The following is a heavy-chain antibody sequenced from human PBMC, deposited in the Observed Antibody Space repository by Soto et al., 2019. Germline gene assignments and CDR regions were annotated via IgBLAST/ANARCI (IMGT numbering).Heavy chain of an antibody. CDR3: AGVIWFRGLDV. CDR1: GDSVSSNSAA. V-gene: IGHV6-1*01. CDR2: TYYKSKWNS. Sequence: SQTLSLTCAISGDSVSSNSAAWIWIRQSPSRGLEWLGRTYYKSKWNSDYALSVKSRITISPDTSQNLFSLDLDSVTPEDTAVYYCAGVIWFRGLDVWGQGTPVTVSS. D-gene: IGHD3-10*01. J-gene: IGHJ6*02.